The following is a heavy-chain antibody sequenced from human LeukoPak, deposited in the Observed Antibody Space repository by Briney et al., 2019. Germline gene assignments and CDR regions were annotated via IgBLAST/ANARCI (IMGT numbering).Heavy chain of an antibody. CDR3: ARDGEMTTVAIADY. Sequence: HAGGSLRLSCAASGLTFSSYLMSWVRQAPGKGLEWVANIKQDGSEKYYVDSVKGRFTISRDNAKNSLYLQMNSLRAEDTAVYYCARDGEMTTVAIADYWGQGTLVTVSS. J-gene: IGHJ4*02. CDR2: IKQDGSEK. V-gene: IGHV3-7*05. CDR1: GLTFSSYL. D-gene: IGHD4-11*01.